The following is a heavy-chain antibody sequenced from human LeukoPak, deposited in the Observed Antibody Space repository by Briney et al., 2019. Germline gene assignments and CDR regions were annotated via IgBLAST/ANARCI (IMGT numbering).Heavy chain of an antibody. CDR3: GRVAGDGSGSQGAFDI. CDR1: GYTFTSYA. J-gene: IGHJ3*02. CDR2: INAGNGNT. Sequence: ASVKVSCKASGYTFTSYAMHWVRQAPGQRLEWMGWINAGNGNTKYSQKFQGRVTITRDTSASTAYMELSSLRAEDTAVCYCGRVAGDGSGSQGAFDIWGQGTMVTVSS. D-gene: IGHD3-10*01. V-gene: IGHV1-3*01.